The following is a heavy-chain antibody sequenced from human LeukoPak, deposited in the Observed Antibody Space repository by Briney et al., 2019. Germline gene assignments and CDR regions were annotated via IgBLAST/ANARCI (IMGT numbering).Heavy chain of an antibody. J-gene: IGHJ5*02. CDR1: GYSISSGYY. CDR3: ARQQTTYRTHWFDP. V-gene: IGHV4-38-2*02. Sequence: SETLSLTCTVSGYSISSGYYWGWIRQPPGKGLAWIGSIYHSGSTYYNPSLKSRVTISVDTSKNQFSLKLSSVTAADTAVYYCARQQTTYRTHWFDPWGQGTLVTVSS. D-gene: IGHD1-1*01. CDR2: IYHSGST.